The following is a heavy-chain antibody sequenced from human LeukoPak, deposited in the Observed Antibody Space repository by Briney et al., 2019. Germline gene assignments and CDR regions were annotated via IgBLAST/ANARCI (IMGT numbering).Heavy chain of an antibody. CDR2: IKSGSST. J-gene: IGHJ6*02. V-gene: IGHV3-66*01. CDR3: AKDRGYRYGYYYYYYGMDV. D-gene: IGHD5-18*01. CDR1: GFTVSSNH. Sequence: GGSLTLFCAASGFTVSSNHMSWARHSRGGGRECVTVIKSGSSTYYADYVKGRFTISRDNSKNTLYLQMNSQRAEDTAVYYCAKDRGYRYGYYYYYYGMDVWGQGTTVTVSS.